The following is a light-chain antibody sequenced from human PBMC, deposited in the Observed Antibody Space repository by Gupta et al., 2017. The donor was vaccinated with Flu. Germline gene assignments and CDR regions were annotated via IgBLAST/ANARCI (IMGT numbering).Light chain of an antibody. CDR3: HQYSCSPLT. J-gene: IGKJ4*01. Sequence: GTLSLSPGERVTLSCRASQSISSSHLAWYQQKPGQAPRLLIYGASSRATGIPGRFSGSGSGTDFTLTISRLEPEDFAVYYCHQYSCSPLTFGGGTKVEIK. CDR1: QSISSSH. V-gene: IGKV3-20*01. CDR2: GAS.